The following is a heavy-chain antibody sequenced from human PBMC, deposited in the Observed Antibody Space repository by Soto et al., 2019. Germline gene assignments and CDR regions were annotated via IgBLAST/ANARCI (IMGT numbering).Heavy chain of an antibody. V-gene: IGHV1-69*01. CDR1: RGTFTNYA. CDR3: ARDRAGYYSHFVY. Sequence: QVYLVQSGAEVKKPGSSVKVSCKALRGTFTNYAFSWVRQAPGQGLEWMGGIMPFFGSGNYAQKFQGRINITADESTSSVYLELTSLRSEDTAVYYCARDRAGYYSHFVYWGQGTLVIVSS. CDR2: IMPFFGSG. D-gene: IGHD3-22*01. J-gene: IGHJ4*02.